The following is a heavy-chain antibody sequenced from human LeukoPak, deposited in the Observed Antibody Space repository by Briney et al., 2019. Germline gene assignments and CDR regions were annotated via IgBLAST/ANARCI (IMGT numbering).Heavy chain of an antibody. J-gene: IGHJ6*02. Sequence: SETLSLTCTVSGGSISSGGYYWSWIRQHPGKGLEWIGYIYYSGSTNYNPSLKSRVTISVDTSKNQFSLKLSSVTAADTAVYYCARDRVPVGLAGVTESKNYYGMDVWGQGTTVTVSS. CDR2: IYYSGST. CDR3: ARDRVPVGLAGVTESKNYYGMDV. D-gene: IGHD6-19*01. CDR1: GGSISSGGYY. V-gene: IGHV4-61*08.